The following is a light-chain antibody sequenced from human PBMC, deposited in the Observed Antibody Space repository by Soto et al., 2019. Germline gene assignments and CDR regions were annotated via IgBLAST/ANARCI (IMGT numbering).Light chain of an antibody. Sequence: EVVMTQSPATLSLSPGERATLSCRASQHIRSSLAWYQQKSGQAPRLLIYGASTRATGIPARFSGSGSGTEFTLTISSLQSEDFAVYYCQQYNNWPPWTFGQGTKVEIK. V-gene: IGKV3-15*01. CDR2: GAS. J-gene: IGKJ1*01. CDR1: QHIRSS. CDR3: QQYNNWPPWT.